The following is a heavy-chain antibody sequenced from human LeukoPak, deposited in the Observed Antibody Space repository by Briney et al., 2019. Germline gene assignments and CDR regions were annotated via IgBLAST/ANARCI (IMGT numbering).Heavy chain of an antibody. CDR2: IRSKANSYAT. CDR1: GFTFSGSA. CDR3: TSGCTNGVCYNDY. J-gene: IGHJ4*02. V-gene: IGHV3-73*01. D-gene: IGHD2-8*01. Sequence: GGSLRLSCAASGFTFSGSAMHWVRQASGKGLEWVGRIRSKANSYATAYAASVKGRFTISRDDSKNTAYLQMNSLKTEDTAVYYCTSGCTNGVCYNDYWGQGTLVTVSS.